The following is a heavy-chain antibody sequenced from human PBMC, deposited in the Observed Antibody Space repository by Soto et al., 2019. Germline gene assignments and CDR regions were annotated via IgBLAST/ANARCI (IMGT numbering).Heavy chain of an antibody. CDR3: TSEWAYYYYYMDV. Sequence: PGGSLRLSCSTSGFTFGDYGMTWFRQAPGKGLEWVGLIKSKTYGKTTEYAAPAKDRFTISRDDSKKTTYLQMNSLKSEDTAVYYCTSEWAYYYYYMDVWGKGTTVTVSS. CDR2: IKSKTYGKTT. D-gene: IGHD1-26*01. CDR1: GFTFGDYG. J-gene: IGHJ6*03. V-gene: IGHV3-49*03.